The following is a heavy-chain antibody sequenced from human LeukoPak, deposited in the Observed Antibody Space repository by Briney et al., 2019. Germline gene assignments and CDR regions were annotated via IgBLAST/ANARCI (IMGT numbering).Heavy chain of an antibody. D-gene: IGHD2-15*01. CDR3: ARDEYYCSGGSCYLH. CDR1: GFTFSDYY. CDR2: ISSSGSTI. J-gene: IGHJ4*02. Sequence: GGSLRLSCAASGFTFSDYYMSWIRQAPGKGLEWVSYISSSGSTIYYADSVKGRFTISRDNAKNSLYLQMNSLRAADTAVYYCARDEYYCSGGSCYLHWGQGTLVTVSS. V-gene: IGHV3-11*01.